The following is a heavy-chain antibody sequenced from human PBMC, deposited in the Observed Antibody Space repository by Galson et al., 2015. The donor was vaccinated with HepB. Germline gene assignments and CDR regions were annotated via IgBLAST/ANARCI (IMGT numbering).Heavy chain of an antibody. CDR3: AVELRLLEWPRGYYFDY. CDR2: INPYTGGT. V-gene: IGHV1-2*02. D-gene: IGHD3-3*01. CDR1: GYTFTGYY. Sequence: SVKVSCKASGYTFTGYYVHWVRQAPGQGPEWMGWINPYTGGTNYAQKFQGRVAMTSDPSISTADMDLSGLTSDDTAVYYCAVELRLLEWPRGYYFDYWGQGTLVIVSS. J-gene: IGHJ4*02.